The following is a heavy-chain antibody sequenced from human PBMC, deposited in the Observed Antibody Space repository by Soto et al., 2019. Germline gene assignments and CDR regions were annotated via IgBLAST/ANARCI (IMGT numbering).Heavy chain of an antibody. CDR1: GGTFSTYA. D-gene: IGHD6-19*01. CDR2: IIPLFGTA. CDR3: AIPKGTYSSGYYYFDF. Sequence: QVQLEQSGGEVKQPGSSVRVSCKTSGGTFSTYAINWVRRAPGQGLEWMGAIIPLFGTADYSQKFQGRVTITADESTSTAYMELSSLRFDDTAVYFCAIPKGTYSSGYYYFDFWGQGTLVTVSS. V-gene: IGHV1-69*01. J-gene: IGHJ4*02.